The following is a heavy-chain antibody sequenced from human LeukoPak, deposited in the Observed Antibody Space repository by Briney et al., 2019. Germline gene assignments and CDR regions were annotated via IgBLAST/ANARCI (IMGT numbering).Heavy chain of an antibody. J-gene: IGHJ6*02. CDR3: ARVSRLIVPAAILGSYGMDV. CDR1: GGSFSGYY. Sequence: PSETLSLTCAVYGGSFSGYYWSWIRQPPGKGLEWIGEINHSGSTNYNPSLKSRVTITVDTSNNQFSLKLSSVTAADTAVYYCARVSRLIVPAAILGSYGMDVWGQGTTVTVSS. V-gene: IGHV4-34*01. CDR2: INHSGST. D-gene: IGHD2-2*02.